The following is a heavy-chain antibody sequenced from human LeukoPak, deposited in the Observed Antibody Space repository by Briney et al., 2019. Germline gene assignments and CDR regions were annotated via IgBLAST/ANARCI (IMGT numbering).Heavy chain of an antibody. V-gene: IGHV3-21*01. CDR1: GFTFSSYA. Sequence: GGSLRLSCAASGFTFSSYAMNWVRQAPGKGLAWVSTISGSGDNTYYADSVKGRFTISRDNAKNSLYLQMNSLRAEDTAVYYCARDTTVVTLSDWGQGTLVTVSS. CDR2: ISGSGDNT. D-gene: IGHD2-21*02. CDR3: ARDTTVVTLSD. J-gene: IGHJ4*02.